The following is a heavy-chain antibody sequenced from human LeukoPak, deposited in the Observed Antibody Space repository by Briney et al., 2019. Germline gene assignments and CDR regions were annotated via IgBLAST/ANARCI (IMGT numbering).Heavy chain of an antibody. D-gene: IGHD2-21*01. CDR1: GYTFTSYG. J-gene: IGHJ3*02. CDR2: INPNSGGT. CDR3: ASQNSPDAFDI. V-gene: IGHV1-2*02. Sequence: ASVKVSCKASGYTFTSYGISWVRQAPGQGLEWMGWINPNSGGTNYAQKFQGRVTMTRDTSISTAYKELSRLRSDDTAVYYCASQNSPDAFDIWGQGTMVTVSS.